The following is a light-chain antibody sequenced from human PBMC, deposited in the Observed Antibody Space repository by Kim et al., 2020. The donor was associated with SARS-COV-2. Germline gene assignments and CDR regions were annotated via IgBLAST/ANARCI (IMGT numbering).Light chain of an antibody. V-gene: IGKV4-1*01. CDR1: QSVLSSSNSKTY. Sequence: RATINCKPSQSVLSSSNSKTYLAWYQHKPGQPPKLLIYWASTRESGVPDRFSGSGSGTDFTLTISSLQAEYVAVYYCQQYYIIPFTFGQGTKLEI. CDR3: QQYYIIPFT. J-gene: IGKJ2*01. CDR2: WAS.